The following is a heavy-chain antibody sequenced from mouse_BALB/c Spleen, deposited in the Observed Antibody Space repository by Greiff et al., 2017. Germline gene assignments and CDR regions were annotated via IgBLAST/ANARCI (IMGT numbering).Heavy chain of an antibody. CDR2: ISSGGST. D-gene: IGHD2-3*01. J-gene: IGHJ4*01. V-gene: IGHV5-6-5*01. CDR1: GFTFSSYA. CDR3: ARDADYDGYYLDY. Sequence: EVQRVESGGGLVKPGGSLKLSCAASGFTFSSYAMSWVRQTPEKRLEWVASISSGGSTYYPDSVKGRFTISRDNARNILYLQMSSLRSEDTAMYYCARDADYDGYYLDYWGQGTSVTVSS.